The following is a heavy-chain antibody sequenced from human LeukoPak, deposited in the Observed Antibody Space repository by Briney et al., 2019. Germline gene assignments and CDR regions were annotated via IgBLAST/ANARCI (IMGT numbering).Heavy chain of an antibody. CDR2: IDHSGST. Sequence: SETLSLTCAVYGGSFSNYYWSWVRQPPGKELEWIGEIDHSGSTNYNPSLKSRVTISVDTSKNQFSLKLTSVTAADTAVYYCTRGSKAPSYNPMTTVTTPPLWGQGTLVTVSS. J-gene: IGHJ4*02. CDR3: TRGSKAPSYNPMTTVTTPPL. V-gene: IGHV4-34*01. D-gene: IGHD4-17*01. CDR1: GGSFSNYY.